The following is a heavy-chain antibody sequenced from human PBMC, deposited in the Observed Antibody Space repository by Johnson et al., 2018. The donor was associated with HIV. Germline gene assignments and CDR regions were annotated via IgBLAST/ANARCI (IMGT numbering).Heavy chain of an antibody. V-gene: IGHV3-15*01. D-gene: IGHD2-21*01. Sequence: VQLVESGGGLVKPGGSLRLSCAASGFTFSNAWMSWVRQAPGKGLEWVGRIKSNTDGWTTDYAAPVKGRFTISRDDSKNTLYLQMNSLKTEDTAVYYCTTFYCGGDCYAFDIWGQGTMVTVSS. CDR3: TTFYCGGDCYAFDI. J-gene: IGHJ3*02. CDR2: IKSNTDGWTT. CDR1: GFTFSNAW.